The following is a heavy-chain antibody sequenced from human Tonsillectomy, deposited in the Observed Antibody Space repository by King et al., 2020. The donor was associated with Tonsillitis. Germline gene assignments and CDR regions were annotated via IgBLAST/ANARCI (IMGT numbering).Heavy chain of an antibody. CDR2: LNPDSGDT. Sequence: QLVQSGAEVRKPGASVSVSCKASGDTFVGHHVHWVRQAPGQGLEWLGWLNPDSGDTNYAATFPGRVPLTVTKYTSIRTAYMGLSSLRPDDTAVYYCATFALARGSSDSSAYRYFRHWGQGTLGNVAS. CDR1: GDTFVGHH. D-gene: IGHD3-22*01. CDR3: ATFALARGSSDSSAYRYFRH. V-gene: IGHV1-2*02. J-gene: IGHJ1*01.